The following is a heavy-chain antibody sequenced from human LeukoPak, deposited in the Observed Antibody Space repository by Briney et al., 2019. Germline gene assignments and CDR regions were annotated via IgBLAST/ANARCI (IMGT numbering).Heavy chain of an antibody. D-gene: IGHD3-22*01. CDR3: ARLLDNDSSGDPDTFDM. J-gene: IGHJ3*02. CDR1: GGSFSGYY. Sequence: SETLSLTCAVYGGSFSGYYWSWIRQPPGKGLEWIGEINHSGSTNYNPSLKSRVTISVDTSKNQFSLKPSSVTAADTAVYYCARLLDNDSSGDPDTFDMWGQGSMVTVSS. CDR2: INHSGST. V-gene: IGHV4-34*01.